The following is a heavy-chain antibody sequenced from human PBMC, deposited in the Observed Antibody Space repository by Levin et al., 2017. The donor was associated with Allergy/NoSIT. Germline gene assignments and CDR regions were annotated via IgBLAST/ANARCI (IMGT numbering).Heavy chain of an antibody. CDR2: INLKGVNI. V-gene: IGHV3-20*04. D-gene: IGHD2-2*02. CDR1: GSTFDDYG. Sequence: TGGSLRLSCAASGSTFDDYGMSWSRQAPGKGLEWVSGINLKGVNIGYADSVKGRFTISRDNAKKSLYLQMNSLRAEETALYYCARRSSRYCSTTRCYMVDYWGQGTLVTVSS. CDR3: ARRSSRYCSTTRCYMVDY. J-gene: IGHJ4*02.